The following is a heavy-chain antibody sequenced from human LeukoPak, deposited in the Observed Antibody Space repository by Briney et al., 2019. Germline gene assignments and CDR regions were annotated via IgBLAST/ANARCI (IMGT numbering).Heavy chain of an antibody. J-gene: IGHJ5*02. Sequence: ASVKVSCKASGYTFTGYYMHWVRQAPGQGLEWMGWINPNSGGTNYAQKFQGRVTMTRDMSISTAYMELSRLRSDDTAVYYCARAPVIVVVPAAIRGIYWFDPWGQGTLVTVSS. CDR2: INPNSGGT. V-gene: IGHV1-2*02. CDR3: ARAPVIVVVPAAIRGIYWFDP. D-gene: IGHD2-2*01. CDR1: GYTFTGYY.